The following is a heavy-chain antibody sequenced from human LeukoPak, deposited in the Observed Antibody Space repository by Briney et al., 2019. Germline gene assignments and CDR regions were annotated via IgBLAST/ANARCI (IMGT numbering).Heavy chain of an antibody. J-gene: IGHJ4*02. CDR2: ISYDGSNK. D-gene: IGHD2-21*02. V-gene: IGHV3-30*18. CDR3: AKDLAVTRVQLFDY. Sequence: PGGSLRLSCAASGFTFSSYGMHWVRQAPGKGLEWVAVISYDGSNKYYADSVKGRFTISRDNSKNTLYLQMNSLRAEDTAVYYCAKDLAVTRVQLFDYWGQGTLVTVSS. CDR1: GFTFSSYG.